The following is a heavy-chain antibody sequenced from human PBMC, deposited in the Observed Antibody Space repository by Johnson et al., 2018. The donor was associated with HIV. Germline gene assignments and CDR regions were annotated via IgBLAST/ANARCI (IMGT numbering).Heavy chain of an antibody. CDR3: TTALTGDAFNI. J-gene: IGHJ3*02. V-gene: IGHV3-15*01. CDR2: IKSKTDGGTT. Sequence: VQLVESGGGVVRPGGSLRLSCAASGFTFSNAWMSWVRQAPGKGLEWVGRIKSKTDGGTTDYAAPVKGSFAISTDDSKNTLYLQLNSPKTEDTSLYYCTTALTGDAFNIWGQGTLVTVSS. D-gene: IGHD7-27*01. CDR1: GFTFSNAW.